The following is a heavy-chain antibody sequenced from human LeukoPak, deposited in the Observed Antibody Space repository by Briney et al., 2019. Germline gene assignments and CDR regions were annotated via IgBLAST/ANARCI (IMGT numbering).Heavy chain of an antibody. CDR1: GSTLSSYA. CDR3: AKAPVTTCSGAYCYPFDY. V-gene: IGHV3-23*01. Sequence: GGSLRLSCAASGSTLSSYAMSWVRQGPGKGLEWVSAISVSGNTYHADSVKGRFTISRDSYKNTLYLQMNSLRAEDAAVYYCAKAPVTTCSGAYCYPFDYWGQGTLVTVSS. D-gene: IGHD2-15*01. J-gene: IGHJ4*02. CDR2: ISVSGNT.